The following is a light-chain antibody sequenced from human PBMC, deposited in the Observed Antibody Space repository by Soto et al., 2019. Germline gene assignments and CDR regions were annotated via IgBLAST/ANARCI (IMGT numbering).Light chain of an antibody. CDR2: GAS. CDR1: QSVSTSD. CDR3: QQYDRSLT. V-gene: IGKV3-20*01. Sequence: EIVLTQSSGTLSLSPGERAALSCRASQSVSTSDFAWYQQKPGQAPRLLMYGASHRASGIPDRFSGSGSGTDFTLTISRLEPEDFAVYYCQQYDRSLTFGGGTKVDIK. J-gene: IGKJ4*01.